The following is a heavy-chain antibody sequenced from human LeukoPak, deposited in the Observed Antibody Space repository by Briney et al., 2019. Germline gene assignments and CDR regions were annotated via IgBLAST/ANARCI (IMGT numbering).Heavy chain of an antibody. J-gene: IGHJ4*02. CDR2: MLYNGQIT. Sequence: GGSLRPSCVASGSSFTSYGMHWVRQAPGKGLGWVAVMLYNGQITYYADSLRGRFTISRDNSRDTLYLQMNSLRVEDRAVYYCAKVQLERRELLPNFDSWGQGTLVTVSS. D-gene: IGHD1-1*01. CDR3: AKVQLERRELLPNFDS. CDR1: GSSFTSYG. V-gene: IGHV3-30*18.